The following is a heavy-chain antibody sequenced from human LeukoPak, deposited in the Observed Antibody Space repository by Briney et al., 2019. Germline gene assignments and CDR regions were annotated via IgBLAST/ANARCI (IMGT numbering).Heavy chain of an antibody. Sequence: GGSLRLSCAASGFTFNNYAMNWVGQAPGKRLEWVSAISGSGTNTYYADSAKGRFTISRDNSKSTLYLQMHSLRAEDTAIYYCAKVGRFAVTNRIDYWGQGTLVTVSS. V-gene: IGHV3-23*01. CDR1: GFTFNNYA. D-gene: IGHD4-17*01. CDR3: AKVGRFAVTNRIDY. J-gene: IGHJ4*02. CDR2: ISGSGTNT.